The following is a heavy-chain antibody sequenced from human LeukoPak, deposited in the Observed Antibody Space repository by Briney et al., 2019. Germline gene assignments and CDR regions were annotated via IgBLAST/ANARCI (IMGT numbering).Heavy chain of an antibody. CDR2: ISAFNGNT. V-gene: IGHV1-18*01. Sequence: AASVKVSCKTSGYTFSNYGISWVRQAPGRGLEWVGWISAFNGNTNYAPKLQDRVTLTTDTSTSTAYMELRSLRSDDTAVYYCARFEQWLARGPLDYWGQGTLVTVSS. J-gene: IGHJ4*02. D-gene: IGHD6-19*01. CDR1: GYTFSNYG. CDR3: ARFEQWLARGPLDY.